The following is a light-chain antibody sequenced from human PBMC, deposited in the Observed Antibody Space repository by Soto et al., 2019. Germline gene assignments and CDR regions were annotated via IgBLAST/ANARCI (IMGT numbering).Light chain of an antibody. J-gene: IGKJ1*01. Sequence: EVVMTQSPATLSVSPGERATLSCRASQNVNANLAWYQQKHGQDPRLLILCASTRATGIPARFSGSGFGTEFILTISILQTEDFAVYYCQQYNTWLWTFGQGTKVEGK. CDR2: CAS. CDR3: QQYNTWLWT. CDR1: QNVNAN. V-gene: IGKV3-15*01.